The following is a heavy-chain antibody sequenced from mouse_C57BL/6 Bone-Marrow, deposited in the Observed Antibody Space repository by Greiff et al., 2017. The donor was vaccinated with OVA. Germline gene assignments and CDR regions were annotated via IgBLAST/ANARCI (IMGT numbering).Heavy chain of an antibody. Sequence: VQLLQPGAGLVKPGGSLKLSCAASGFTFTSYAMPWVSQTPGKSLEWVATISDGGSYTNYPDNVKGRYTISRYNAKNNRYLQMSQLKAEDTAMYYCARGLFDYWGQGTTLTVSS. CDR1: GFTFTSYA. V-gene: IGHV5-4*01. CDR2: ISDGGSYT. CDR3: ARGLFDY. D-gene: IGHD1-2*01. J-gene: IGHJ2*01.